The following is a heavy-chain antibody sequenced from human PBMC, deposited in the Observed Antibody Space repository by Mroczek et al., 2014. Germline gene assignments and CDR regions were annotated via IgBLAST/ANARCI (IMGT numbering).Heavy chain of an antibody. CDR2: INHSGST. CDR3: ARAGGATRHYYYYYYMDV. Sequence: QVQLQQWGAGLLKPSETLSLTCAVYGGSFSGYYWSWIRQPPGKGLEWIGEINHSGSTNYNPSLKSRVTISVDTSKNQFSLKLSSVTAADTAVYYCARAGGATRHYYYYYYMDVWGKGTTVTVSS. V-gene: IGHV4-34*01. CDR1: GGSFSGYY. J-gene: IGHJ6*03. D-gene: IGHD1-26*01.